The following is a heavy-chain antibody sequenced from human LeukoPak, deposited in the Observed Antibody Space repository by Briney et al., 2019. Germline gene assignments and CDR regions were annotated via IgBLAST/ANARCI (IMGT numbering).Heavy chain of an antibody. D-gene: IGHD2-2*01. CDR3: ARQRCGSTSCLMGWFDP. J-gene: IGHJ5*02. Sequence: KFGESLKISCKGSGYSFSNYWIGWVRQMPGKGLEWMGIIYPGDSDTRYSPSFQGQVTISADKSISTTYLQWSSLKASDTAMYYCARQRCGSTSCLMGWFDPWGQGTLVTVSS. CDR2: IYPGDSDT. V-gene: IGHV5-51*01. CDR1: GYSFSNYW.